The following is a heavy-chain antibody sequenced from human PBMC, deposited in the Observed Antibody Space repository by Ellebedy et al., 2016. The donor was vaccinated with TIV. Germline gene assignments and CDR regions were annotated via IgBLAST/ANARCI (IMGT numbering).Heavy chain of an antibody. CDR2: ISSSSTKI. Sequence: GESLKISCAASGFTFSSYSMNWVRQAPGKGLEWVSFISSSSTKINYADSVKGRFTISRDNAKNSLFLQMTSLRAEDTAVYYCARKVPAPTTVPPNWYFDLWGRGTLVIVSS. J-gene: IGHJ2*01. CDR1: GFTFSSYS. CDR3: ARKVPAPTTVPPNWYFDL. D-gene: IGHD4-17*01. V-gene: IGHV3-48*04.